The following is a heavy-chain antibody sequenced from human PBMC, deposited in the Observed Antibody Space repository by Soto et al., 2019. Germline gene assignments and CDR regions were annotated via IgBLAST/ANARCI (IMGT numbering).Heavy chain of an antibody. CDR1: GGSSTGRVG. CDR2: VVHTGSD. J-gene: IGHJ4*02. CDR3: AIKAWTRRAY. D-gene: IGHD1-1*01. Sequence: QLRLQESGAGLVKPSETLSLTCSISGGSSTGRVGWPWVRLTPEKGLQWLGEVVHTGSDNYHPSLQSRLTISVDKSMGQFSLRLTSVTASDTAGYYSAIKAWTRRAYWGQGALVPASS. V-gene: IGHV4-4*02.